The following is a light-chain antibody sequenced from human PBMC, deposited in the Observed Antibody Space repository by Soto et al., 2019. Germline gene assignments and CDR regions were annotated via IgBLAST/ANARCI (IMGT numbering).Light chain of an antibody. CDR3: HHYNSWPFT. J-gene: IGKJ3*01. Sequence: TVMTQSPATLSVSPGERATLSCRASQSFSSKLAWYQQKVGQSPRLLIHDASTRATGVPAMFSGSGSGTEVTLTISSLQSEDFAVYYCHHYNSWPFTFGPGTKVDIK. V-gene: IGKV3-15*01. CDR1: QSFSSK. CDR2: DAS.